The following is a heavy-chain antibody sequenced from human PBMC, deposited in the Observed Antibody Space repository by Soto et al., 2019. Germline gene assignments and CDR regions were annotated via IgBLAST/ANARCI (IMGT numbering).Heavy chain of an antibody. Sequence: ASVKLSCKPSGYTFPSYYMHWVRQAPGQGLEWMGIINPSGGSTSYAQKFQGRVTMTRDTSTSTVYMELSSLRSEDTAVYYCARVYPSHTPYGYVGNNWFDHWGQGPLVNVSS. V-gene: IGHV1-46*03. CDR1: GYTFPSYY. D-gene: IGHD5-18*01. CDR3: ARVYPSHTPYGYVGNNWFDH. J-gene: IGHJ5*02. CDR2: INPSGGST.